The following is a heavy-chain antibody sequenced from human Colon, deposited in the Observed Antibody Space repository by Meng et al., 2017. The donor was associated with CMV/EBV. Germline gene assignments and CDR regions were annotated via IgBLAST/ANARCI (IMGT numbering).Heavy chain of an antibody. CDR3: AKDRSSGWSYDS. D-gene: IGHD6-19*01. V-gene: IGHV3-23*01. CDR2: ISGSGGTT. Sequence: GGSLRLSCTASGFTLSTYPMTWVRQTPEKRLEWVSTISGSGGTTYYADSVKGRFTIARDNSKNTLYLQMDSLRAEDAAVYFCAKDRSSGWSYDSWGQGTLVTVSS. CDR1: GFTLSTYP. J-gene: IGHJ4*02.